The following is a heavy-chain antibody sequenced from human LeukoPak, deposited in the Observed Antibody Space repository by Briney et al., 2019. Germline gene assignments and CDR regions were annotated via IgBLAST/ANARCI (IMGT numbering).Heavy chain of an antibody. CDR3: AKGLWSSFDY. D-gene: IGHD3-10*01. CDR1: GFTFSSYG. V-gene: IGHV3-30*18. Sequence: GGSLRLSCAASGFTFSSYGMHWVRQAPGKGREGVAVISYDGSNKYYADSVKGRFTIPRDNSKNTLYLQMNSLRAEDTAVYYCAKGLWSSFDYWGQGTLVTVSS. CDR2: ISYDGSNK. J-gene: IGHJ4*02.